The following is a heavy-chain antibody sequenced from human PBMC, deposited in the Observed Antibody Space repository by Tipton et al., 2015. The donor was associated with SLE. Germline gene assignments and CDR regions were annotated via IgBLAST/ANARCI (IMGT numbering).Heavy chain of an antibody. CDR2: IYYSGST. V-gene: IGHV4-39*01. CDR1: GGSISSSSYY. D-gene: IGHD3-10*01. Sequence: LSCTVSGGSISSSSYYLGWIRQPPGKGLEWIRSIYYSGSTYYNPALKSRVTISVDTSKNQFSLKLSSVTAADTAVYYCASMVRGVIPNETPDYWGQGTLVTVSS. J-gene: IGHJ4*02. CDR3: ASMVRGVIPNETPDY.